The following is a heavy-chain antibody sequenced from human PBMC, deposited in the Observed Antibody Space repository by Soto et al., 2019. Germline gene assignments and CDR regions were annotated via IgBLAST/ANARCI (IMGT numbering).Heavy chain of an antibody. V-gene: IGHV2-5*02. CDR1: GFSLSTSGVG. D-gene: IGHD2-15*01. CDR3: AHTLRRRYCSGGSCYSGVYFDY. Sequence: SGPTLVNPTQTLTLTCTFSGFSLSTSGVGVGWIRQPPGKALEWLALIYWDDDKRYSPSLKSRLTITKDTSKNQVVLTMTNMDPVDTATYYCAHTLRRRYCSGGSCYSGVYFDYWGQGTLVTVSS. CDR2: IYWDDDK. J-gene: IGHJ4*02.